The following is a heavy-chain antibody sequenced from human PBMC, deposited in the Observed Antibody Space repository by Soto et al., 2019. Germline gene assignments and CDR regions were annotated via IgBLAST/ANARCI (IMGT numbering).Heavy chain of an antibody. CDR3: ARYRREAVAGYTLDN. CDR2: VYNSGST. J-gene: IGHJ4*02. D-gene: IGHD6-13*01. Sequence: PSKTLSLTCTVSDISISSNYRPWIRKPPGKGLEWIGYVYNSGSTNYNPSLKSRVTISEETSKSQFSLKVNSMTAADTAVYYCARYRREAVAGYTLDNWGQGMLVPVSS. V-gene: IGHV4-59*01. CDR1: DISISSNY.